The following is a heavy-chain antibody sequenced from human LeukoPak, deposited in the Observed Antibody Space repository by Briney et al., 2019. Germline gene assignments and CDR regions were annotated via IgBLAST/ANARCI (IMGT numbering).Heavy chain of an antibody. V-gene: IGHV3-30-3*01. CDR1: GFTFSSYA. J-gene: IGHJ5*02. CDR2: ISYDGSNK. D-gene: IGHD4-17*01. CDR3: ARETRDYGDPELNWFDP. Sequence: GGSLRLSCAASGFTFSSYAMHWVRQAPGKGLEWVAVISYDGSNKYYADSVKGRFTISRDNSKNTLYLQMNNLRAEDTAVYYCARETRDYGDPELNWFDPWGQGTLVTVSS.